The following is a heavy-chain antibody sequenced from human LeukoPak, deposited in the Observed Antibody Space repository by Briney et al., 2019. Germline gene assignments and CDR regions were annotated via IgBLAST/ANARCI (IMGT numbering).Heavy chain of an antibody. V-gene: IGHV3-30*02. D-gene: IGHD4/OR15-4a*01. Sequence: RGSLRLSCAASGFTFSNYGIHWVRQAPGKGLEWVAFIRYDGSKKSYADSVKGRFTISRDNSKNTLYLQMNSLRPEDTAVYYCTRLFYWGQGTLVTVSS. CDR2: IRYDGSKK. CDR1: GFTFSNYG. J-gene: IGHJ4*02. CDR3: TRLFY.